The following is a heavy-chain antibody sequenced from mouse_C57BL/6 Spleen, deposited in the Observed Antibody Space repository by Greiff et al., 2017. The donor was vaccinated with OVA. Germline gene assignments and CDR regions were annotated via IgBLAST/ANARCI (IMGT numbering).Heavy chain of an antibody. J-gene: IGHJ4*01. CDR3: ARDGYYGSSDAMDY. CDR2: ISDGGSYT. D-gene: IGHD1-1*01. V-gene: IGHV5-4*01. CDR1: GFTFSSYA. Sequence: EVQRVESGGGLVKPGGSLKLSCAASGFTFSSYAMSWVRQTPEKRLEWVATISDGGSYTYYPDNVKGRFTISRDNAKNNLYLQMSHLKSEDTAMYYCARDGYYGSSDAMDYWGQGTSVTVSS.